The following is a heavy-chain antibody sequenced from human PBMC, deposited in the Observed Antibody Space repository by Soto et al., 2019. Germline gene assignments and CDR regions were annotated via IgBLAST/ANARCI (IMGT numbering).Heavy chain of an antibody. Sequence: PGGSLRLSCAASGFTFSSYGMHWVRQAPGKGLEWVAVISYDGSNKYYADSVKGRFTISRDNSKNTLYLQMNSLRAEDTAVYYCAKDHEGSEWLPPNYGMDVWGQGTTVTVSS. CDR2: ISYDGSNK. V-gene: IGHV3-30*18. J-gene: IGHJ6*02. CDR1: GFTFSSYG. D-gene: IGHD6-19*01. CDR3: AKDHEGSEWLPPNYGMDV.